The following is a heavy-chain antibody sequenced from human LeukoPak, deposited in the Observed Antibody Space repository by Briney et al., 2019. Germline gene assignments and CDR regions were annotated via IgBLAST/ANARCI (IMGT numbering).Heavy chain of an antibody. CDR2: INPYNGNT. V-gene: IGHV1-18*01. J-gene: IGHJ3*02. CDR1: DYTFISYG. Sequence: ASVKVSCKASDYTFISYGISWVRQAPGQGLEWMGWINPYNGNTNYVQKLQGRVTMTTETSTSTAYMELRSLRSDDTAVYYCARNLWFGESSDAFDMWGQGTMVTVSS. CDR3: ARNLWFGESSDAFDM. D-gene: IGHD3-10*01.